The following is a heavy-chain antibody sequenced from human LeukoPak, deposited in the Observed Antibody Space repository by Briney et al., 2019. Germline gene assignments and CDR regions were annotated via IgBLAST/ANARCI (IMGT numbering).Heavy chain of an antibody. Sequence: GASVKVSCKTSGYTFTDYYIHWVRQAPGQGLEWMGWINPNTGDTHYAQKILGRVTMTRDTSVSTAYMELSRLTSDDTAVYYCARVTNYYYMDVWGKGTTVTVS. CDR1: GYTFTDYY. V-gene: IGHV1-2*02. D-gene: IGHD1-14*01. J-gene: IGHJ6*03. CDR2: INPNTGDT. CDR3: ARVTNYYYMDV.